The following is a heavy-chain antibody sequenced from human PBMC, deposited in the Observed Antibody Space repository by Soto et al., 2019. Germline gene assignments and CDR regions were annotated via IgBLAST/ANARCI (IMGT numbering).Heavy chain of an antibody. Sequence: KTSETLSLTCTVSGGSISSYYWSWIRQPPGKGLEWIGYIYYSGSTNYNPSLKSRVTISVDTSKNQFSLKLSSVTAADTAVYYCARWLGLYDFWSGYQPNWFDPWGQGTLVTVSS. D-gene: IGHD3-3*01. CDR3: ARWLGLYDFWSGYQPNWFDP. CDR2: IYYSGST. CDR1: GGSISSYY. V-gene: IGHV4-59*01. J-gene: IGHJ5*02.